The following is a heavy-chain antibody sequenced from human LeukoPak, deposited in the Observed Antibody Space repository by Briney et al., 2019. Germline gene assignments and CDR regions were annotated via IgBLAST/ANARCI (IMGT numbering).Heavy chain of an antibody. CDR1: GYTFTSYY. D-gene: IGHD3-10*01. V-gene: IGHV1-46*01. J-gene: IGHJ6*02. CDR3: ARPPRKVRGVSSLSYYYYGMDV. Sequence: RASVKVSCKASGYTFTSYYMHWVRQAPGQGLEWMGIINPSGGSTSYAQKSHGRVTMTRDTSTSTVYMELSSLRSEDTAVYYCARPPRKVRGVSSLSYYYYGMDVWGQGTTVTVSS. CDR2: INPSGGST.